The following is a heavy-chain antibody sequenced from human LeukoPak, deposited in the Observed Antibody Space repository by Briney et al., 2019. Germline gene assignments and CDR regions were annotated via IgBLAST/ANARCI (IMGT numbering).Heavy chain of an antibody. D-gene: IGHD6-6*01. CDR3: ARAPPYSSASWGYYGMDV. Sequence: QAGGSLRLSCAASGFTFSDYWIHWVRQAPGKGLVWVSRINTDGSITNYADSVKGRFTISRENAKNSLYLQMNSLRAGDTAVYYCARAPPYSSASWGYYGMDVWGQGTTVTVSS. CDR1: GFTFSDYW. V-gene: IGHV3-74*01. CDR2: INTDGSIT. J-gene: IGHJ6*02.